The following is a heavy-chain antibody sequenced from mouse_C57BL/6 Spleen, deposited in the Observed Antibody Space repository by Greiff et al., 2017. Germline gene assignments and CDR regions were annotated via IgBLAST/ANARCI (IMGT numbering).Heavy chain of an antibody. V-gene: IGHV3-6*01. D-gene: IGHD1-1*01. Sequence: EVQRVESGPGLVKPSQSLSLTCSVTGYSITSGYYWNWIRQFPGNKLEWMGYISYDGSNNYNPSLKNRISITRDTSKNQFFLKLNSVTTEDTATYYCARDMGYGSSYDDYWGQGTTRTVSS. CDR2: ISYDGSN. J-gene: IGHJ2*01. CDR1: GYSITSGYY. CDR3: ARDMGYGSSYDDY.